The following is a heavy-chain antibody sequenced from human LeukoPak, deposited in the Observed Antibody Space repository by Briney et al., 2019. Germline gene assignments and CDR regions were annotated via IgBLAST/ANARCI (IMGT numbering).Heavy chain of an antibody. V-gene: IGHV3-7*01. Sequence: GGSLRLSCAASTFTFGDYYMGWVRQAPGKGLEWVAYIEQLGNAKSYTDSVKGRFTISRDNAKSSLYLQMDSLRVEDTAVYYCSRWNFAFDIWGQGTMVTVSS. D-gene: IGHD1-7*01. J-gene: IGHJ3*02. CDR3: SRWNFAFDI. CDR1: TFTFGDYY. CDR2: IEQLGNAK.